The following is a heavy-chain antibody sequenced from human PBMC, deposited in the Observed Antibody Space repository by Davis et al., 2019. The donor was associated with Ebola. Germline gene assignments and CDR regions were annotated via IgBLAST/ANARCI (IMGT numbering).Heavy chain of an antibody. CDR3: AKVYYDSSGYEQILDY. J-gene: IGHJ4*02. CDR2: ISWNSGSI. Sequence: SLKISCAASGFTFDDYAMHWVRQAPGKGLEWVSGISWNSGSIGYADSVKGRFTISRDNSKNTLYLQMNSLRAEDTAVYYCAKVYYDSSGYEQILDYWGQGTLVTVSS. V-gene: IGHV3-9*01. CDR1: GFTFDDYA. D-gene: IGHD3-22*01.